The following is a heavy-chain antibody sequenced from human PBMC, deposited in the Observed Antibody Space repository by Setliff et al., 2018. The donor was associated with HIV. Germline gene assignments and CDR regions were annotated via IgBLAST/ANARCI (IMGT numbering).Heavy chain of an antibody. V-gene: IGHV4-31*01. Sequence: PSETLSLTCTVSGDSIDRSNFFWTWIRQHPGKGLEWIGYIYYSGSATYNPSLKSQASISVATSRNEFSLKLSSLTAADTAVYSCARGGAFCGRDSCYYLDYWGQGNPVTVSS. CDR3: ARGGAFCGRDSCYYLDY. CDR2: IYYSGSA. J-gene: IGHJ4*02. CDR1: GDSIDRSNFF. D-gene: IGHD2-21*02.